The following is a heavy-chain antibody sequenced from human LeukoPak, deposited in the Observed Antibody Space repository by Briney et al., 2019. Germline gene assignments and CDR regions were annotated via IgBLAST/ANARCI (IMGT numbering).Heavy chain of an antibody. D-gene: IGHD6-19*01. J-gene: IGHJ2*01. CDR3: ARDRTVYSSGWANWYFDL. Sequence: PSETLSLTCIVSSGSVSSGIYYWSWIRQPPGKGLEWIGYIYYSGSTNYNPSLKSRVTISVDTSKNQFSLKLSSVTAADTAVYYCARDRTVYSSGWANWYFDLWGRGTLVTVSS. CDR1: SGSVSSGIYY. V-gene: IGHV4-61*01. CDR2: IYYSGST.